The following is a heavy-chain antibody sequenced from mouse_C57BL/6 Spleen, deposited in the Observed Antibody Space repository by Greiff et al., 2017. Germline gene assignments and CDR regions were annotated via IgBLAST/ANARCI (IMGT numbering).Heavy chain of an antibody. J-gene: IGHJ2*01. CDR2: IYPSDSET. Sequence: QVQLQQPGAELVRPGSSVKLSCKASGYTFTSYWMDWVKQRPGQGLEWIGNIYPSDSETHYNQKFKDKATLTVDKSSSTAYMQLSSLTSEDSAVYYCARRGIEVAADYWGQGTTLTVSS. D-gene: IGHD1-1*02. CDR1: GYTFTSYW. V-gene: IGHV1-61*01. CDR3: ARRGIEVAADY.